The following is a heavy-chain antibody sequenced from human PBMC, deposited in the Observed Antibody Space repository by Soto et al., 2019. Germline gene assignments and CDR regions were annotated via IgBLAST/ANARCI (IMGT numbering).Heavy chain of an antibody. V-gene: IGHV3-30*19. CDR2: TSYDGSNK. J-gene: IGHJ1*01. CDR1: GFTFRSYV. Sequence: QVQLVESGGGVVQPGTSLRVSCVASGFTFRSYVIHWVRQAPGKGLEWVALTSYDGSNKYYGDSVRGRLTISRDNSRNTVDLQMDSLTVEDTALYYCARWGTTGGLDVWGQGTLVSVSS. CDR3: ARWGTTGGLDV. D-gene: IGHD3-16*01.